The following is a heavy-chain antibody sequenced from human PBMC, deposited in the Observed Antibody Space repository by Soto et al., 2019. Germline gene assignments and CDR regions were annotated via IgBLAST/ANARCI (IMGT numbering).Heavy chain of an antibody. Sequence: SETLSLTCTVSGGSIISYYWSWIRQPPGKGLEWIGYIYYSGSTNYNPSLKSRVTISVDTSKNQFSLKLSSVTAADTAVCYCARWTSNWFDPWGQGTLVTVSS. V-gene: IGHV4-59*01. D-gene: IGHD4-17*01. CDR3: ARWTSNWFDP. J-gene: IGHJ5*02. CDR2: IYYSGST. CDR1: GGSIISYY.